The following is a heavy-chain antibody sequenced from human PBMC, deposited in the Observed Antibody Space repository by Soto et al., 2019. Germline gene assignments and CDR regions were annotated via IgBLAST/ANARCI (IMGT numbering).Heavy chain of an antibody. V-gene: IGHV3-9*01. D-gene: IGHD3-10*01. J-gene: IGHJ4*02. Sequence: EVQLVESGGGLVQPGRSLRLSCAASGFTFDDYAMHWVRQAPGKGLEWVSGISWNSGSIGYADSVKGRFTISRDNAKNSLYLQMNSLRAEDTALYYCAGGSGSYFRYWGQGTLVTVSS. CDR1: GFTFDDYA. CDR2: ISWNSGSI. CDR3: AGGSGSYFRY.